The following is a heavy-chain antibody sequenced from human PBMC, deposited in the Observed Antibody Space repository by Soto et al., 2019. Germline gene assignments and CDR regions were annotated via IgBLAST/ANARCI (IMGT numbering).Heavy chain of an antibody. J-gene: IGHJ4*02. V-gene: IGHV3-23*01. CDR3: AKWSGFGDL. D-gene: IGHD3-10*01. Sequence: EVQLLESGGGLVQPGGSLRLPCEASGFAFSDYSITWVRQAPGKGLEYVSGITGSGGLSFYADSVRGRFTVSRDNSKNTVYLQMNSLRLEDTAVYYCAKWSGFGDLWGQGTLVTVSS. CDR2: ITGSGGLS. CDR1: GFAFSDYS.